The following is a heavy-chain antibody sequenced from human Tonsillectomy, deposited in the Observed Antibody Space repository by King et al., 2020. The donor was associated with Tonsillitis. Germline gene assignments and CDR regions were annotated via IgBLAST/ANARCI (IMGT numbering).Heavy chain of an antibody. D-gene: IGHD1-26*01. CDR2: ISDDGSNK. V-gene: IGHV3-30*18. CDR1: GFTFSSYG. Sequence: VQLVESGGGVVQPGRSLRLSCAASGFTFSSYGMHWVRQAPGKGLEWVALISDDGSNKHYADSVKGRFTISRDNCRNTLYLQMNSLRAADTAVCYCAKVPYSGRYWEHGPTSYFGLWGRGTLVTVSS. CDR3: AKVPYSGRYWEHGPTSYFGL. J-gene: IGHJ2*01.